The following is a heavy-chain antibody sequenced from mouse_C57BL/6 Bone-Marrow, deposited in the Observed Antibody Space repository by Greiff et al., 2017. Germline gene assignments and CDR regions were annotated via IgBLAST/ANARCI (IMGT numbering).Heavy chain of an antibody. Sequence: VQLQQSVAELVRPGASVKLSCTASGFNITNTYMPWVKQRPEQGLECIGRIDPANGNTKYAPKFQGKATITADTSSNTAYLQLSSLTSEDTAIYYCARGYYFWGQGTLVTVSA. CDR3: ARGYYF. D-gene: IGHD2-3*01. CDR1: GFNITNTY. V-gene: IGHV14-3*01. J-gene: IGHJ3*01. CDR2: IDPANGNT.